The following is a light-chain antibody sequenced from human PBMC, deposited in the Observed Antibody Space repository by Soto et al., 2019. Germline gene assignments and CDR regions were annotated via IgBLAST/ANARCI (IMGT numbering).Light chain of an antibody. V-gene: IGKV3-20*01. CDR3: QQYGSSPYT. J-gene: IGKJ2*01. CDR1: QSVSSSY. CDR2: GAS. Sequence: EIVLTQSPGTLSLSPGERATLSCRASQSVSSSYLAWYQQKPGQAPRFPIYGASSRATGIPDRFSGSGSGTDFTLTISRLEPEDFAVYYCQQYGSSPYTFGQGTNLEIK.